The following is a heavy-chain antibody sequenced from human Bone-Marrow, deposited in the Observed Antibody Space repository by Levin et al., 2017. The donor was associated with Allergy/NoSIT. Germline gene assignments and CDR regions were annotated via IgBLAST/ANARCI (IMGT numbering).Heavy chain of an antibody. D-gene: IGHD4-17*01. CDR1: EFIFSSYT. J-gene: IGHJ4*02. Sequence: GGSLRLSCSGSEFIFSSYTMTWVRQAPGKGLEWISDISTSGDTKNYADSVKGRFTVSRDNAKNSLFLQMNSLRAEDTAVYYCARHDYGDNFFDYWGQGTLVTVSS. V-gene: IGHV3-48*01. CDR2: ISTSGDTK. CDR3: ARHDYGDNFFDY.